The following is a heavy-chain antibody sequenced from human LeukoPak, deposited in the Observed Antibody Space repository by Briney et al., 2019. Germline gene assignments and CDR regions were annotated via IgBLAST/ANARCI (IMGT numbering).Heavy chain of an antibody. CDR3: AKTTGGSGKAFDI. CDR1: GFTFSRYG. Sequence: GGSLRLSCAASGFTFSRYGMHWVRQAPGKALEWVAVISYDGSNKYYADSVKGRFTISRDNSKNTLYLQMDSLRAEDTAVYYCAKTTGGSGKAFDIWGQGTMVTVSS. J-gene: IGHJ3*02. CDR2: ISYDGSNK. D-gene: IGHD3-10*01. V-gene: IGHV3-30*18.